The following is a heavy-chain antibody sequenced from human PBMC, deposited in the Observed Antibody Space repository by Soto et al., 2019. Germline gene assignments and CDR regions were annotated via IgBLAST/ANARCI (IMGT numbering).Heavy chain of an antibody. CDR2: IV. Sequence: GGSLRLSCTASGFPFSDYYVTWLRHATGRGLEWLGYIVGRFTITRDNIKNFLFLQMNGRRPDDTASYYCEGDGLFFSGRYRRSRFDYPTRGTLVAVSS. CDR1: GFPFSDYY. V-gene: IGHV3-11*05. D-gene: IGHD3-10*01. CDR3: EGDGLFFSGRYRRSRFDY. J-gene: IGHJ4*02.